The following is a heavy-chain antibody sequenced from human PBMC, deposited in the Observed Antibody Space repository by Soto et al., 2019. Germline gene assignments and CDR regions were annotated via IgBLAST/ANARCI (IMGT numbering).Heavy chain of an antibody. V-gene: IGHV4-30-2*01. CDR2: IYHSGST. CDR3: ASSHAGAHITAAVH. CDR1: GGSISSGGYS. Sequence: QLQLQESGSGLVKPSQTLSLTCAVSGGSISSGGYSWSWIRQPPGKGLEWIGYIYHSGSTYYNPSLKSRVTISVDRSKNQFSLKLSSVTAADTAVYYCASSHAGAHITAAVHWGQGTLVTDSS. D-gene: IGHD6-13*01. J-gene: IGHJ4*02.